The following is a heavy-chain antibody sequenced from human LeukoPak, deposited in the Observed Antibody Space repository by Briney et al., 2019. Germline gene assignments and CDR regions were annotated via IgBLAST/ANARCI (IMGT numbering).Heavy chain of an antibody. CDR1: VNDFSDCY. CDR2: INPHSRAT. CDR3: VTTSVTHTRDP. Sequence: ASVNVSFKSSVNDFSDCYFNWVRQAPGRGLEWVGWINPHSRATHYAQRFRGRVTMEATITTAYMELNSLTSDDTAVYYCVTTSVTHTRDPWGQGTLVTVSS. V-gene: IGHV1-2*02. J-gene: IGHJ5*02. D-gene: IGHD5/OR15-5a*01.